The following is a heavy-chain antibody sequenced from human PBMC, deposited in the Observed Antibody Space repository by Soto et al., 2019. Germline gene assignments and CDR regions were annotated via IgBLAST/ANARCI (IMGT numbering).Heavy chain of an antibody. Sequence: EVQLVESGGGLVQPGGSLRLSCAASGFTFSSYSMNWVRQAPGKGLEWVSYMSSSSSTIYYADSVKGRFTISRDNAKNSPCLQIHTLRAEDTAVYYCARDTVIGAWYYDILSGSHGSRNYFDDWGQGTLVTVSS. CDR3: ARDTVIGAWYYDILSGSHGSRNYFDD. D-gene: IGHD3-9*01. CDR2: MSSSSSTI. CDR1: GFTFSSYS. J-gene: IGHJ4*02. V-gene: IGHV3-48*01.